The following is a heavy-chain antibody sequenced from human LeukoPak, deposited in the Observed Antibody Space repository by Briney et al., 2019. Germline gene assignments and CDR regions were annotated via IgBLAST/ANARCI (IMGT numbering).Heavy chain of an antibody. CDR2: IDEHGTTI. D-gene: IGHD3-10*01. Sequence: GESLRLSCAASGFTFSRYWMHWVRQAPGEGLVWVSRIDEHGTTIDYADSVRDRFTISRDNAKNTLYLHMNGLRAEDTAMYYCARDVGGAGSHWGQGSLVTVSS. V-gene: IGHV3-74*01. CDR1: GFTFSRYW. J-gene: IGHJ4*02. CDR3: ARDVGGAGSH.